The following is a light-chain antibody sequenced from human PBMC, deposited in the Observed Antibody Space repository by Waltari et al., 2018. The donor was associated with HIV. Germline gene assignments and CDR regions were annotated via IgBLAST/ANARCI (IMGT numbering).Light chain of an antibody. Sequence: DIQMTQSPSSLSASVGDRVTITCQASQDISSYFHWYQQKPGKAPKLLIYDASNLETGVPSRFSGSGSGTDFTFTISSLQPEDIATYYCQQYDNLLTFGGGTKVEIK. CDR3: QQYDNLLT. CDR2: DAS. V-gene: IGKV1-33*01. CDR1: QDISSY. J-gene: IGKJ4*01.